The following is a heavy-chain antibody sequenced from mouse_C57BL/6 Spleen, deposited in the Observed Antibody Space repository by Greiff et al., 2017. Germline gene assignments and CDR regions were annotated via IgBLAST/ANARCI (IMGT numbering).Heavy chain of an antibody. CDR1: GYSITSGYY. CDR2: ISYDGSN. CDR3: ARARGYFDY. Sequence: EVQLQESGPGLVKPSQSLSLTCSVTGYSITSGYYWNWIRQFPGNKLEWMGYISYDGSNNYNPSLKNRISITRDTSKNQFFLKLNSVTTEDTATYDCARARGYFDYWGQGTTLTVSS. J-gene: IGHJ2*01. V-gene: IGHV3-6*01.